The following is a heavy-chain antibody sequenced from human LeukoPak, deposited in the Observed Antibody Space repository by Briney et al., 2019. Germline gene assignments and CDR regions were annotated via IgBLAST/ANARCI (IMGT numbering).Heavy chain of an antibody. Sequence: PSETLSLTCTVSGGSISSSSYYWGWIRQPPGKGLEWIGSIYYSGSTYYNPSLKSRVTISVDTSKNQFSLKLSSVTAADTAVYYCARGRWPQWGSILTGYYRGYDYWGQGTLVTVSS. CDR2: IYYSGST. J-gene: IGHJ4*02. CDR3: ARGRWPQWGSILTGYYRGYDY. D-gene: IGHD3-9*01. V-gene: IGHV4-39*01. CDR1: GGSISSSSYY.